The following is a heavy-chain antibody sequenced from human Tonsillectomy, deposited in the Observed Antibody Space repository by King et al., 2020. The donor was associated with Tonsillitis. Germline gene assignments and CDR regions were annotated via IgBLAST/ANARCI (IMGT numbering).Heavy chain of an antibody. CDR2: INSDGRIT. V-gene: IGHV3-74*01. J-gene: IGHJ4*02. CDR3: ARGRGAVAGYRVY. Sequence: DVQLVESGGGLVQPGGSLRLSCAASGFTFSSYWMHWVRQAPGKGLVWVSRINSDGRITNYADSVKGRFTNSRGNAKKTLYLQMNSLRAEDPALYYCARGRGAVAGYRVYWGQGTLVIVSS. CDR1: GFTFSSYW. D-gene: IGHD6-19*01.